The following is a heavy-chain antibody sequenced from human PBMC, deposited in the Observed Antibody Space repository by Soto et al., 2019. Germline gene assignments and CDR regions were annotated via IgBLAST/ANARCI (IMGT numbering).Heavy chain of an antibody. Sequence: EVQLVESGGGLVQPGRSLRLSCAASGFRFDDYAMHWVRQAPGKGLEWVSGISWNSGSIGYADPVKGRFTISRDNAKNSLFLQMNSLRAEDTAFYYCVKDISYYDFPWGQGTLVTVSS. V-gene: IGHV3-9*01. CDR1: GFRFDDYA. CDR3: VKDISYYDFP. D-gene: IGHD3-3*01. J-gene: IGHJ5*02. CDR2: ISWNSGSI.